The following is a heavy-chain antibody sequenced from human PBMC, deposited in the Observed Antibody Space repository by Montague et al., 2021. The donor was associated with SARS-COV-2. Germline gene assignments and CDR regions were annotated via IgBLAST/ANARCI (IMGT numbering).Heavy chain of an antibody. CDR1: GFTFSSYA. CDR3: AGSSNSSLLGAFDI. Sequence: SLRLSCAASGFTFSSYAMHWVRQAPGKGLEWVAVISYDGSNKYYADSVKGRFTISRDNSKNTLYLQMNSLRAEDTAVYYCAGSSNSSLLGAFDIWGQGTMVTVSS. CDR2: ISYDGSNK. D-gene: IGHD6-6*01. V-gene: IGHV3-30-3*01. J-gene: IGHJ3*02.